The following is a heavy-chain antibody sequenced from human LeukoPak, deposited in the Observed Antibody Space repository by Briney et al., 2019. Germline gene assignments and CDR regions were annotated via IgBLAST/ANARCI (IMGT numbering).Heavy chain of an antibody. CDR3: ARAVAATWDAFDI. CDR2: IKQDGSEK. Sequence: GGSLRLSCAASGFTFSSYWMSWVHQAPGKGLEWVANIKQDGSEKYYVDSVKGRFTISRDNAKNSLYLQMNSLRAEDTAVYYCARAVAATWDAFDIWGQGTMVTVSS. CDR1: GFTFSSYW. D-gene: IGHD6-19*01. V-gene: IGHV3-7*04. J-gene: IGHJ3*02.